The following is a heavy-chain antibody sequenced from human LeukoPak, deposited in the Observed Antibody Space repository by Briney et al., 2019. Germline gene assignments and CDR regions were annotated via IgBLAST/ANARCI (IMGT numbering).Heavy chain of an antibody. D-gene: IGHD3-10*01. Sequence: GGSLRLSCAASGFTVSDNHMSWVRQPPGKGLEGVSFIYTGTNTYYADSVKGRFTISRDNSKNTLYLQMDSLRVEDTAVYYCAKEGTPQVSTWYDLWGQGTQVIVSS. J-gene: IGHJ5*02. CDR1: GFTVSDNH. V-gene: IGHV3-53*01. CDR3: AKEGTPQVSTWYDL. CDR2: IYTGTNT.